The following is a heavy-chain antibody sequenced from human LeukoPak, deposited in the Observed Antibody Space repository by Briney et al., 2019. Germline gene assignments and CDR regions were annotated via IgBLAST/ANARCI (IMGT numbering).Heavy chain of an antibody. V-gene: IGHV4-30-2*01. J-gene: IGHJ3*02. Sequence: SETLSLNCTVSGASISSNNYYWSCIRQPPGKGLECIGNVLHSGSTYYNPSLKSRVTISVDRSKNQFSLKLSSVTVADTAVYYCARDRGGSYRVAFDIWGQGTMVTVSS. D-gene: IGHD1-26*01. CDR3: ARDRGGSYRVAFDI. CDR2: VLHSGST. CDR1: GASISSNNYY.